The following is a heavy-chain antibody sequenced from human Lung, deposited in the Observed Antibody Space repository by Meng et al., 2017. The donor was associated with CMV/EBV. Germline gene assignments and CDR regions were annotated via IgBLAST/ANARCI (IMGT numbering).Heavy chain of an antibody. V-gene: IGHV1-46*01. CDR1: GYIFTSYF. J-gene: IGHJ4*02. CDR3: ARGRGPSGSWYIDY. CDR2: INPSGGRT. Sequence: ASVXVSCKADGYIFTSYFIHWVRQAPGQGLEWMGKINPSGGRTTYAQKFQGRLTMTRNSSTSTIYMEVSSLRSEDTAVYYCARGRGPSGSWYIDYWGQRTLVTVSS. D-gene: IGHD6-13*01.